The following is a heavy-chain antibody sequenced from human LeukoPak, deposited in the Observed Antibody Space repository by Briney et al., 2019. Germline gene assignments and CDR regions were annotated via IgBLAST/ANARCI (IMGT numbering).Heavy chain of an antibody. V-gene: IGHV4-39*07. CDR2: VYYTGAS. CDR3: ARGAPPQN. Sequence: PSETLSLSCTVSGGSISSSSYYWGWIRQPPGKGLEWIGSVYYTGASYYNPSLKSRVTISIDTSKNHFSLNLTSVTAADTAVYYCARGAPPQNWGQGALVTVSS. CDR1: GGSISSSSYY. J-gene: IGHJ4*02.